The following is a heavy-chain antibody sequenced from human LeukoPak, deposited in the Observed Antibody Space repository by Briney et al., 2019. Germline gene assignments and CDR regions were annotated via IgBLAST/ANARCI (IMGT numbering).Heavy chain of an antibody. V-gene: IGHV4-39*07. J-gene: IGHJ4*02. CDR2: IYYSGST. D-gene: IGHD2-2*01. Sequence: SETLSLTCTVSGGSISSSSFYWGWIRQPPGKGLEWIGNIYYSGSTYYNPSLKSRVTISVDTSKNQFSLNLSSVTAADTAVYYCASDALGYRSRTSCYFHDWGQGTLVTVSS. CDR3: ASDALGYRSRTSCYFHD. CDR1: GGSISSSSFY.